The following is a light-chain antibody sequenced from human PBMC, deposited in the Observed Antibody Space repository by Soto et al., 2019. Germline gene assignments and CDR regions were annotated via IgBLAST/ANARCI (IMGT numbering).Light chain of an antibody. CDR3: QQYDNWPLT. CDR1: QSVSSN. J-gene: IGKJ4*01. CDR2: AAS. Sequence: IVMTQSPVTLSVSPGEIATLSCRASQSVSSNLAWYQQRPGQAPRLLMYAASTPATGIPARFSGSGSGTEFSLTISGLQSEECVVYFCQQYDNWPLTVGGGTKVEMK. V-gene: IGKV3-15*01.